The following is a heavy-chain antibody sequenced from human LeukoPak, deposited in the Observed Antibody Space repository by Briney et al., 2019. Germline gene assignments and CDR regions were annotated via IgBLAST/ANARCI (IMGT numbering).Heavy chain of an antibody. D-gene: IGHD5-18*01. V-gene: IGHV3-73*01. J-gene: IGHJ5*02. CDR1: GFTFSGSA. Sequence: GGSLRLSCAAPGFTFSGSAVPWVRQASGKGLEWVGRIRSKANNYATAFAASVKGRFTISRDDSKNTAYLQMNSLKAEVTAVYYCARPGPSVDTAMVAWGQGTLVTVSS. CDR2: IRSKANNYAT. CDR3: ARPGPSVDTAMVA.